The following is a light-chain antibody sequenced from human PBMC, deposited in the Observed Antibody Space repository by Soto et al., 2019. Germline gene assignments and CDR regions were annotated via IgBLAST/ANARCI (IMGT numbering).Light chain of an antibody. CDR3: AAWDDSLNGRM. V-gene: IGLV1-44*01. Sequence: QPVLTQPPSASGTPGQRVTISCSGSSSNIGSNTVNWYQQLPGTAPKLLIYSNNQRPSGVPDRFSGSNSGTSASLAISGLQSEDEADYYCAAWDDSLNGRMFGGGTKLTVL. CDR2: SNN. J-gene: IGLJ3*02. CDR1: SSNIGSNT.